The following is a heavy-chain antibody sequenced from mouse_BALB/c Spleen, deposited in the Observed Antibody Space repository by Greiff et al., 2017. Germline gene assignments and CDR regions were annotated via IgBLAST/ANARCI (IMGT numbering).Heavy chain of an antibody. CDR2: ISYDGSN. V-gene: IGHV3-6*02. J-gene: IGHJ3*01. Sequence: EVQLQESGPGLVKPSQSLSLTCSVTGYSITSGYYWNWIRQFPGNKLEWMGYISYDGSNNYNPSLKNRISITRDTSKNQFFLKLNSATTEDTATYYCAREGNDGLLWGQGTLVTVSA. CDR3: AREGNDGLL. D-gene: IGHD2-3*01. CDR1: GYSITSGYY.